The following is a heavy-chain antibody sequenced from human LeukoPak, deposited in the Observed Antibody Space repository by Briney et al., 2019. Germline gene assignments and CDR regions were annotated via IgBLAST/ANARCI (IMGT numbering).Heavy chain of an antibody. CDR2: IRYDGSNK. CDR1: GFTFSSYA. D-gene: IGHD3-3*01. J-gene: IGHJ5*02. V-gene: IGHV3-30*04. CDR3: ARGREGSGFLESAGWFDP. Sequence: PGRSLRLSCAASGFTFSSYAMHWVRQAPGKGLEWVAFIRYDGSNKYYADSVKGRFTISRDNSKNTLYLQMNSLRAEDTAVYYCARGREGSGFLESAGWFDPWGQGTLVTVSS.